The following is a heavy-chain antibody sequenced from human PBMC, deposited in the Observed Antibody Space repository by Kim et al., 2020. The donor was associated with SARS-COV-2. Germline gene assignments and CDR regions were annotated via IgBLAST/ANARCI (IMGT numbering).Heavy chain of an antibody. CDR1: GFTFSGSA. CDR3: ASVPGTTLAFWDAIDI. CDR2: IRSKAYSYAT. V-gene: IGHV3-73*01. D-gene: IGHD1-1*01. J-gene: IGHJ3*02. Sequence: GGSLRLSCAASGFTFSGSAMHWVRQASGKGLEWVGRIRSKAYSYATAYAAWVKGRFTISRDDSKNTAYLQMSSLKTEDTAVYYCASVPGTTLAFWDAIDICGLGTMVSVSS.